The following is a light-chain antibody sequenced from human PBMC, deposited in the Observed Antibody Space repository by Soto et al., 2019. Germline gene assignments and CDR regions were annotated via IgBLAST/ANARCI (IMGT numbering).Light chain of an antibody. CDR2: DAS. J-gene: IGKJ1*01. CDR3: QQYGSSSPWT. Sequence: IVFTQSPATLSLSARERATLSCRASQRVSSYLAWYQQKPGEAPRLLIYDASTRATGIPARFSGSGSGTGFTLTIRRLEPEDFAVYYCQQYGSSSPWTFGQGTKVDI. V-gene: IGKV3-20*01. CDR1: QRVSSY.